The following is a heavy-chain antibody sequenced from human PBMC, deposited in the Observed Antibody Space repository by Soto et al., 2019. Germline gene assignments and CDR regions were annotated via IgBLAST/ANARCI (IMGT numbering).Heavy chain of an antibody. CDR3: AKGGDRYYDSSGYSGY. J-gene: IGHJ4*02. D-gene: IGHD3-22*01. V-gene: IGHV3-9*01. CDR2: ISWNSGSI. Sequence: EVQLVESGGGLVQPGRSLRLSCAASGFTFDDYAMHWVRQAPGKGLEWVSGISWNSGSIGYADSVKCRFTISRDNAKNSLYLQMNSLGAEDTALYYCAKGGDRYYDSSGYSGYWGQGTLVTVSS. CDR1: GFTFDDYA.